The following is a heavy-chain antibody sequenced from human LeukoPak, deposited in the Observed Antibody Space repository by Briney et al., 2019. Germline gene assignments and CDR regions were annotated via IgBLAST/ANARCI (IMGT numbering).Heavy chain of an antibody. CDR1: GFTFSDYS. J-gene: IGHJ4*02. CDR2: ISSNGGST. D-gene: IGHD2-15*01. CDR3: VRVAARVSLDY. Sequence: GGSLRLSCSASGFTFSDYSMHWVRQAPGKGLEYVSAISSNGGSTYYASSVKGRFTISRDNSKNTLYLQMGSLRTEDMAVYYCVRVAARVSLDYWGQGTLVTVSS. V-gene: IGHV3-64*01.